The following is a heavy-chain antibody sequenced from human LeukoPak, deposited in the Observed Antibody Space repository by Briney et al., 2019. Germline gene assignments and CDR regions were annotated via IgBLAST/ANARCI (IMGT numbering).Heavy chain of an antibody. CDR2: IRYDGSNK. D-gene: IGHD3-22*01. CDR1: GFTFSSYG. V-gene: IGHV3-30*02. Sequence: GGSLRLSCAAPGFTFSSYGMHWVRQTPEKGLEWVAFIRYDGSNKYYADSVKGRFTISRDNSKNTLYLQMNSLRAEDTAVYYCASLPPPYDSSGYYLDYWGQGTLVTVSS. J-gene: IGHJ4*02. CDR3: ASLPPPYDSSGYYLDY.